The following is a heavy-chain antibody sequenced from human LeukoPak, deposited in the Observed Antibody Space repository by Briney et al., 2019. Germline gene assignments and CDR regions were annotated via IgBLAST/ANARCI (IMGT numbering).Heavy chain of an antibody. CDR3: ARARTGSYYSTFEH. Sequence: GSSLRLSCTASGFTFSAYAMHWVRQAPGKGLEWVAVISYDETNYYYAESVKGRFSISRDDSKNTLVLQMNGLTTEDTGVYYCARARTGSYYSTFEHWGPGTLVSVSS. CDR2: ISYDETNY. V-gene: IGHV3-30*04. D-gene: IGHD1-26*01. J-gene: IGHJ1*01. CDR1: GFTFSAYA.